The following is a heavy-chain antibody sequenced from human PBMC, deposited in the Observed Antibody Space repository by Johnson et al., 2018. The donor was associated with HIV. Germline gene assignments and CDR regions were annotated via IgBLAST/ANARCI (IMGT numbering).Heavy chain of an antibody. CDR3: ARDLRVVVAAPIGAATSHVFDI. D-gene: IGHD2-15*01. CDR1: RFTFDDYG. V-gene: IGHV3-20*04. CDR2: INWNGGNT. Sequence: VQLVESGGGVVRPGGSLRLSCAASRFTFDDYGMSWVRQAPGKGLEWVSGINWNGGNTDYADSVKGRFTISRDNAKNSLYLQMNILIAEEPALYYCARDLRVVVAAPIGAATSHVFDIWGQGTMVTVSS. J-gene: IGHJ3*02.